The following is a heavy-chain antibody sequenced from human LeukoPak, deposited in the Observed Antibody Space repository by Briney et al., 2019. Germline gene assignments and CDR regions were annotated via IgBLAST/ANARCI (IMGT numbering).Heavy chain of an antibody. V-gene: IGHV3-30-3*01. D-gene: IGHD6-13*01. CDR3: ARDFEQQLVLEYFQH. J-gene: IGHJ1*01. Sequence: HPGGSLRLSCAASGFTFSSYAMHWVRQAPGKGLEWVAVISYDGSNKYYADSVKGRFTISRDNSKNTLYLQMDSLRAEDTAVYYCARDFEQQLVLEYFQHWGQGTLVTVSS. CDR2: ISYDGSNK. CDR1: GFTFSSYA.